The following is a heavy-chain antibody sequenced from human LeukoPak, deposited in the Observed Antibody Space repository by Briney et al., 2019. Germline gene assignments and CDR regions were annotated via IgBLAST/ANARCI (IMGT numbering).Heavy chain of an antibody. J-gene: IGHJ4*02. CDR2: IIPIFGTA. Sequence: ASVTVSCKASGGTFSSYAISWVRQAPGQGLEWMGGIIPIFGTANYAQKFQGRVTITADESTSTAYMELSSLRSEDTAVYYCARGYDSSGYYYGEEGYYFDYWGQGTLVTVSS. V-gene: IGHV1-69*13. CDR1: GGTFSSYA. D-gene: IGHD3-22*01. CDR3: ARGYDSSGYYYGEEGYYFDY.